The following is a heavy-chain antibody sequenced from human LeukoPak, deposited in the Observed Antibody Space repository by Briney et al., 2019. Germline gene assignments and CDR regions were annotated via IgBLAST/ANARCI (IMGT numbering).Heavy chain of an antibody. D-gene: IGHD3-3*01. CDR2: ISSSSSYI. J-gene: IGHJ3*02. V-gene: IGHV3-21*01. CDR1: GFTFSSYS. Sequence: GGSLRLSCAASGFTFSSYSMNWVRQAPGKGLEWVSSISSSSSYIYYADSVKGRFAIPRDNAKNSLYLQMNSLRAEDTAVYYCARDESPRVTIFGVTKEGAFDIWGQGTMVTVSS. CDR3: ARDESPRVTIFGVTKEGAFDI.